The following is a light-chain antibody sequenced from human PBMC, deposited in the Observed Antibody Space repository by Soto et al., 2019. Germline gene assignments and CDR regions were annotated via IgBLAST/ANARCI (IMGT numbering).Light chain of an antibody. V-gene: IGKV3-15*01. J-gene: IGKJ1*01. CDR3: QQWIRWT. CDR1: ESVGTN. CDR2: GAS. Sequence: EIVMTQSPDTLSVSPGDRAALCCRASESVGTNVAWFQQRPGQAPRLLIYGASTRVAGIPDRFSGSGSETEFTLTISNLQSEDFAIYHCQQWIRWTFGQGTRVELK.